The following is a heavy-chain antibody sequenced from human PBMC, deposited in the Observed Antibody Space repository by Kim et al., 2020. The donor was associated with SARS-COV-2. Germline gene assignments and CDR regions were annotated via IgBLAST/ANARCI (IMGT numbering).Heavy chain of an antibody. J-gene: IGHJ6*02. V-gene: IGHV3-15*01. D-gene: IGHD1-26*01. Sequence: APVKARFTISRDDSKTTLYLQMNRLKTEDTAVYYCTTDRVGAWDNYHGMDVWGQGTTITVSS. CDR3: TTDRVGAWDNYHGMDV.